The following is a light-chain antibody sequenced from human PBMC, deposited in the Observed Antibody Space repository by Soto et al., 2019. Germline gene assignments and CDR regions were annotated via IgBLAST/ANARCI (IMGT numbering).Light chain of an antibody. V-gene: IGLV2-14*01. CDR2: DVS. Sequence: QSVLTQPASVSGSPGQSITISCTGTSSVVGGYNYVSWYQQHPGRAPKLMIYDVSNRPSGVSNRFSGSKSGNTASLTISGLQAEDEADYYCSSYISSSPFVFGTGTKVTVL. J-gene: IGLJ1*01. CDR3: SSYISSSPFV. CDR1: SSVVGGYNY.